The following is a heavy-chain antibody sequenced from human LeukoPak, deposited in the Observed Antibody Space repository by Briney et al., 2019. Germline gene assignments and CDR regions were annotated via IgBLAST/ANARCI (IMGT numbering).Heavy chain of an antibody. CDR1: GFTFSNAW. V-gene: IGHV3-15*01. CDR2: IKSKTDGGTT. CDR3: ARAGVRFLEYYYYYGMDV. D-gene: IGHD3-3*01. Sequence: PGGSLRLSCAASGFTFSNAWMSWVRQAPGKGLEWVGRIKSKTDGGTTDYAAPVKGRFTISRDNSKNTLYLQMNSLRAEDTAVYYCARAGVRFLEYYYYYGMDVWGQGTTVTVSS. J-gene: IGHJ6*02.